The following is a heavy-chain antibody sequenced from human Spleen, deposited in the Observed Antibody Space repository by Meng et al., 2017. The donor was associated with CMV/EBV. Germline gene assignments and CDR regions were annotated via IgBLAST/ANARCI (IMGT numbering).Heavy chain of an antibody. CDR2: ISGSGSST. Sequence: GESLKISFAASGFTFNNAWMNWVRQAPGKGLEWVSAISGSGSSTYYADSVKGRFTISRDNSKNTLYLQMNSLRAEDTAVYYCAKSDLSWGQGTLVTVSS. D-gene: IGHD2-21*02. J-gene: IGHJ5*02. CDR1: GFTFNNAW. CDR3: AKSDLS. V-gene: IGHV3-23*01.